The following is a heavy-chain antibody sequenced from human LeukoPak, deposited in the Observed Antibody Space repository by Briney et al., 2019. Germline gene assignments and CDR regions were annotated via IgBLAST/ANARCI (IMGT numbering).Heavy chain of an antibody. CDR3: ARVVIGLASYYYYYYGMDV. CDR1: GGSFSGYY. D-gene: IGHD3/OR15-3a*01. Sequence: SETLSLTCAVYGGSFSGYYWSWIRQPPGKGLEWIGEINHSGSTNYNPSLKSRVTISVDTSKNQFSLKLSSVTAADTAVYYCARVVIGLASYYYYYYGMDVWGQGTTVTVSS. V-gene: IGHV4-34*01. CDR2: INHSGST. J-gene: IGHJ6*02.